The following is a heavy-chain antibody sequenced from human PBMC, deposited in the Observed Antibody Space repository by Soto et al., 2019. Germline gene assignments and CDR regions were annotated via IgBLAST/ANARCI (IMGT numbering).Heavy chain of an antibody. J-gene: IGHJ4*02. Sequence: QVQLHESGPGLVKPSQTLSLTCTVSGGSITNAEDNWTWILQPPGKGLEYIGYITDSGNTFYKSSLKSRIKMSVDTSKNQFSLRLTSVTAADTAVDYCARDRPHLHETPGRIDSWGQGMLVTVSS. D-gene: IGHD2-15*01. CDR3: ARDRPHLHETPGRIDS. CDR1: GGSITNAEDN. CDR2: ITDSGNT. V-gene: IGHV4-30-4*01.